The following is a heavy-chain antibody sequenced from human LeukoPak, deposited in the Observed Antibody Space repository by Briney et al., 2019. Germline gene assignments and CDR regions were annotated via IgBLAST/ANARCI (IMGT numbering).Heavy chain of an antibody. CDR3: ARESGFWSGYSFDY. CDR2: IYTSGST. J-gene: IGHJ4*02. V-gene: IGHV4-4*07. D-gene: IGHD3-3*01. CDR1: GGSISSYY. Sequence: PSETLSLTCTVSGGSISSYYWSWIRQPAGKGLEWIGRIYTSGSTNYNPSLKSRDTMSVDTSKNQFSLKLSSVTAADTAVYYCARESGFWSGYSFDYWGQGTLVTVSS.